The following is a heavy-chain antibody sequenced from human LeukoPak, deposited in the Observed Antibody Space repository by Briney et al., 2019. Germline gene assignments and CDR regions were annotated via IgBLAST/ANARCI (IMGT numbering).Heavy chain of an antibody. CDR1: GYTFYSYG. CDR3: ARADAEWEPFDY. Sequence: ASVKVSCKASGYTFYSYGISWVRQAPGQGLEWMGWISAYNGNTNYAQKFQDRVTVTTDTSTSSSYMELRSLRSDDTAVYYCARADAEWEPFDYWGQGTLVTVSS. V-gene: IGHV1-18*01. D-gene: IGHD1-26*01. J-gene: IGHJ4*02. CDR2: ISAYNGNT.